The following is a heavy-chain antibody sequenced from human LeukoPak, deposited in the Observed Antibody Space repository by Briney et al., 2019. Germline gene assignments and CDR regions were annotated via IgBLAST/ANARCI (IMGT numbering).Heavy chain of an antibody. CDR2: IDQDGGEE. CDR1: GFPMLGYG. D-gene: IGHD1-26*01. CDR3: AGGTGWRLDN. Sequence: PGGSLRLSCRASGFPMLGYGVRRHRQAPGKGLEWVAMIDQDGGEEHYLDSVKGRFTISRDNAENSVYLQVNSLRVDDTAVYYCAGGTGWRLDNWGQGTLATVSS. J-gene: IGHJ4*02. V-gene: IGHV3-7*01.